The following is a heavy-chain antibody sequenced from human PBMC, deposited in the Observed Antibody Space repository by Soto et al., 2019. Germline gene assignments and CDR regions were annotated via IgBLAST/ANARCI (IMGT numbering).Heavy chain of an antibody. CDR2: ISGSAGTT. Sequence: GGSLRLSCSASGFTFSSYSMSWVRQAPGKGLEWVSSISGSAGTTYYADSVKGHFTISRDNSKSTLYLQMNSLRAEDTAVYYCAKEWSSGMDVWGQGTTVTVSS. CDR1: GFTFSSYS. D-gene: IGHD2-15*01. CDR3: AKEWSSGMDV. J-gene: IGHJ6*02. V-gene: IGHV3-23*01.